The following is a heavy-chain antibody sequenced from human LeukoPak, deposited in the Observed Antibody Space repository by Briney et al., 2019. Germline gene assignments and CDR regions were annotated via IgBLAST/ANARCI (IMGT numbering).Heavy chain of an antibody. D-gene: IGHD1-26*01. Sequence: SETLSLTCTVSGVSISTYYWSWIRQSPGKGLEWIGYIYYSGSTNYNPSLKSRLTISADTSKNQFSLKLKSLTAADTAVYYCARARSYYASFYDSWGPGTLVTVSS. J-gene: IGHJ4*02. CDR1: GVSISTYY. CDR3: ARARSYYASFYDS. V-gene: IGHV4-59*01. CDR2: IYYSGST.